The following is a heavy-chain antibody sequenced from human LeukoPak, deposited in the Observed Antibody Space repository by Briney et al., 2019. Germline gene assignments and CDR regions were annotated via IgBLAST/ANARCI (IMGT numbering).Heavy chain of an antibody. V-gene: IGHV3-30*02. CDR1: GFTFSSYG. D-gene: IGHD3-10*01. CDR3: AKLGSYYGSGSSPYYYYYYMDV. Sequence: GGSLRLSCAASGFTFSSYGMHWVRQAPGKGLEWVAFIRYDGSNKYYADSVKGRFTISRDNSKNTLYLQMNSLRAEDTAVYYCAKLGSYYGSGSSPYYYYYYMDVWGKGTTVTVSS. J-gene: IGHJ6*03. CDR2: IRYDGSNK.